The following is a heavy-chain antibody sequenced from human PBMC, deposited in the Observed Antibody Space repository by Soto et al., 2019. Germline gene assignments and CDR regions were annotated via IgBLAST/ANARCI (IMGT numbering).Heavy chain of an antibody. CDR1: GFIFNDYT. V-gene: IGHV3-43*01. CDR3: VKDLNGLYY. Sequence: PGGSLRLSCAASGFIFNDYTMHWVRQAPGKGLEWVSLVSWDGRTTFYADAVKGRFTISRDNSKDSLYLEMNSLRVEDSALYYCVKDLNGLYYWGQGTMVTVSS. D-gene: IGHD2-8*01. J-gene: IGHJ4*02. CDR2: VSWDGRTT.